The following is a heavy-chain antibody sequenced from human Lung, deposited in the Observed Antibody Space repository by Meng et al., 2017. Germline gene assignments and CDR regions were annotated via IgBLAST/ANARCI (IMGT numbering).Heavy chain of an antibody. J-gene: IGHJ2*01. Sequence: QVGVVGSGGGVVQPGGSLRLSCAAFGFTFNTYAMRWVRQAPGKGLEWVSLMSFDGAQIYYSDSVRGRFTISRDNSKNTLYLQMNSLRAEDTAVYYCARDKPPNDVWGRGTLVTVSS. CDR1: GFTFNTYA. V-gene: IGHV3-30*01. CDR3: ARDKPPNDV. CDR2: MSFDGAQI.